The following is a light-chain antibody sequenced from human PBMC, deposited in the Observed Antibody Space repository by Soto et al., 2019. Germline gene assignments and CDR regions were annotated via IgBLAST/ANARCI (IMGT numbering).Light chain of an antibody. V-gene: IGKV3-11*01. CDR2: NTS. CDR3: QRRNSWPLA. Sequence: VLTQSPATLTLSPGESATLSCRARQSVCTYLVWYEQRYGQLSSLLIHNTSNRATDVPVRFSGSGSGTDFALTIGSLEPEDVAVYYCQRRNSWPLAFGQGTQLEIK. CDR1: QSVCTY. J-gene: IGKJ5*01.